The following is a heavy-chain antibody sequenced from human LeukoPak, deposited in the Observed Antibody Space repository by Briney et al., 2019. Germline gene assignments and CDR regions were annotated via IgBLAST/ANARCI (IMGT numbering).Heavy chain of an antibody. Sequence: SETLSLTCAVYGGSFSGYYWSWIRQPPGKGLEWIGSIYYSGSTYYNPSLKSRVTISVDTSKNQFSLKLSSVTAADTAVYYCARIVLGYCSSTSCYTWFDPWGQGTLVTVSS. V-gene: IGHV4-34*01. CDR2: IYYSGST. CDR1: GGSFSGYY. CDR3: ARIVLGYCSSTSCYTWFDP. D-gene: IGHD2-2*02. J-gene: IGHJ5*02.